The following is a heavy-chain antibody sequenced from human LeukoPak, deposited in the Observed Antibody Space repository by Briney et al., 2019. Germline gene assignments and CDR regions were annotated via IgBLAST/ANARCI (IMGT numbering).Heavy chain of an antibody. CDR2: IKSKTDGGTT. CDR3: TTFRLRYSGSYCDY. J-gene: IGHJ4*02. D-gene: IGHD1-26*01. V-gene: IGHV3-15*01. Sequence: PGGSLRLSCAASGFTFSNAWMSWVRQAPGKGLEWVGRIKSKTDGGTTDSAAPVKGRLTISRDDSKNTLFLQMNSLKTEDTAVYYCTTFRLRYSGSYCDYWGQGTLATVSS. CDR1: GFTFSNAW.